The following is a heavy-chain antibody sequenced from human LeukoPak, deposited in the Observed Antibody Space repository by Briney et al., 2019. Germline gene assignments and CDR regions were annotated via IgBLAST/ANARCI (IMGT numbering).Heavy chain of an antibody. V-gene: IGHV3-21*01. CDR2: ISSSSYI. J-gene: IGHJ4*02. Sequence: PGGSLRLSCAASGFTFSSYAMHWVRQAPGKGLEWVSSISSSSYIYYADSVKGRFTISRDNAKNSLYLQMNSLRAEDTAVYYCARDEFVDYWGQGTLVTVSS. D-gene: IGHD3-10*01. CDR1: GFTFSSYA. CDR3: ARDEFVDY.